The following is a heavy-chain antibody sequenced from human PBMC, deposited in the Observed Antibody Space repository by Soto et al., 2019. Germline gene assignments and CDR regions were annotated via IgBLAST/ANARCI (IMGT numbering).Heavy chain of an antibody. V-gene: IGHV4-39*01. CDR3: ARRPLRLGELSPPDY. CDR2: IYYSGST. D-gene: IGHD3-16*02. J-gene: IGHJ4*02. CDR1: GGSISSSSYY. Sequence: QLQLQESGPGLVKHSETLSLTCTVSGGSISSSSYYWGWIRQPPGKGLEWIGSIYYSGSTYYNPSLKSRVTISVDTSKNQFSLKLSSVTAADTAVYYCARRPLRLGELSPPDYWGQGTLVTVSS.